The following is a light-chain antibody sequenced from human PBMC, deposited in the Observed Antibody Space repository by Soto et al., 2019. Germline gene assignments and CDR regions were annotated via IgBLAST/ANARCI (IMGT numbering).Light chain of an antibody. CDR1: QSVFSS. V-gene: IGKV3-15*01. Sequence: DIVMTQSPVTLSVSPGERATLSCRASQSVFSSLAWYQQKPGQAPRLLIYGAATRATGIPARFSGSGSGTEFTRTISSLQSGDFAIYYCQQYHNWPAFGQGTKVEIK. J-gene: IGKJ1*01. CDR3: QQYHNWPA. CDR2: GAA.